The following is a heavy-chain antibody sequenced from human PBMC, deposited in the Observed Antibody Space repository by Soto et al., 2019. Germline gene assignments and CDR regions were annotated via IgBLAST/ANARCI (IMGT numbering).Heavy chain of an antibody. V-gene: IGHV1-2*04. CDR2: INPNTGGT. CDR1: GYTFTGYY. Sequence: GASVKVSCKASGYTFTGYYMHWVRQAPGQGLEWMGWINPNTGGTNYAQKFQGWVTMTRDTSISTAYMELSRLGSDDTAMYFCARGSNIAAAGTFDYWGQGTLVTVSS. J-gene: IGHJ4*02. D-gene: IGHD6-13*01. CDR3: ARGSNIAAAGTFDY.